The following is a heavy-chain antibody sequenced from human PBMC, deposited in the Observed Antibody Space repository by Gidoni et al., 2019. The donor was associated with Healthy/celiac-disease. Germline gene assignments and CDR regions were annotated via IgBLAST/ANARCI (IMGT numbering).Heavy chain of an antibody. D-gene: IGHD1-26*01. CDR3: ATFSSGIVGATGGY. J-gene: IGHJ4*02. CDR1: GFTFSSYG. V-gene: IGHV3-30*03. CDR2: ISYDGSNK. Sequence: QVQLVESGGGVVQPGRSLRLSCAASGFTFSSYGMHWVRQAPGKGLEWVAVISYDGSNKYYADSVKGRFTISRDNSKNTLYLQMNSLRAEDTAVYYCATFSSGIVGATGGYWGQGTLVTVSS.